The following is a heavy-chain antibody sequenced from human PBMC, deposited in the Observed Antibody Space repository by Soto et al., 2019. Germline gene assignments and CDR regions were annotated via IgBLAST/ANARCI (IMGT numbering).Heavy chain of an antibody. J-gene: IGHJ4*02. Sequence: SLRLSCTASGFIFRDYGMQWVRQAPGKGLEWLAFIWHDGSKKYYADSLKGRFTISRDNSKNTMYLQMSSPTVEDTAVYYCASQAFDYWGQGTLVTVSS. CDR2: IWHDGSKK. CDR3: ASQAFDY. CDR1: GFIFRDYG. V-gene: IGHV3-33*01.